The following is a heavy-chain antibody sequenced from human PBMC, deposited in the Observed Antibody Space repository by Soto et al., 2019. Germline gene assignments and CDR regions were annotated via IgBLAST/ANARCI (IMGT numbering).Heavy chain of an antibody. CDR1: GYTFTGYY. CDR3: AREGDYGDYARMDV. V-gene: IGHV1-2*04. D-gene: IGHD4-17*01. Sequence: QVQLVQSGAEVKKPGASVKVSCKASGYTFTGYYMNWLRQAPGQGLEWMGWINPNSGGTNYAQKFQGWVTMTRDTSISTAYMELSRLRSDDTAVYYCAREGDYGDYARMDVWGQGTTVTVSS. J-gene: IGHJ6*02. CDR2: INPNSGGT.